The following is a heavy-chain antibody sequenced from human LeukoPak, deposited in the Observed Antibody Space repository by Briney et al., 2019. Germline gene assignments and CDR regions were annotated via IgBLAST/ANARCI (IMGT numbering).Heavy chain of an antibody. CDR3: ARGAVFTIFGVVSSDAFDI. J-gene: IGHJ3*02. CDR2: MNPNSGNT. D-gene: IGHD3-3*01. Sequence: ASVKVSCKASGYTFTSYDINWVQQATGQGLEWMGWMNPNSGNTGYAQKFQGRVTMTRNTSISTAYMELSSLRSEDTAVYYCARGAVFTIFGVVSSDAFDIWGQGTMVTVSS. V-gene: IGHV1-8*01. CDR1: GYTFTSYD.